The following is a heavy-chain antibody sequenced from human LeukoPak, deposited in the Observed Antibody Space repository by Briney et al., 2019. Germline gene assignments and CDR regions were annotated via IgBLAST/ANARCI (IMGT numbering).Heavy chain of an antibody. CDR2: IKSKTDGGTT. V-gene: IGHV3-15*01. Sequence: PGGSLRLSCAASGFSLSNGWTSWVRETPGEGVGWGGRIKSKTDGGTTDYAAPVKGRFTISRDDSKNPLYLQMKSLKTEDTAVYYCTSPYPPVAGATRSDDYYYMDVWGKGTTVTVSS. CDR1: GFSLSNGW. CDR3: TSPYPPVAGATRSDDYYYMDV. D-gene: IGHD1-26*01. J-gene: IGHJ6*03.